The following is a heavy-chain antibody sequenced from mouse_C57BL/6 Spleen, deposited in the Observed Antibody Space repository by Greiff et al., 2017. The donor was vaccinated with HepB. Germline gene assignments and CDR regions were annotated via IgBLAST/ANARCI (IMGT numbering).Heavy chain of an antibody. J-gene: IGHJ1*03. V-gene: IGHV3-6*01. CDR2: ISYDGSN. CDR1: GYSITSGYY. CDR3: ANYYGSSFPWYFDV. Sequence: EVQLQESGPGLVKPSQSLSLTCSVTGYSITSGYYWNWIRQFPGNKLEWMGYISYDGSNNYNPSLKNRISITRDTSKNQFFLKLNSVTTEDTATYYCANYYGSSFPWYFDVWGTGTTVTVSS. D-gene: IGHD1-1*01.